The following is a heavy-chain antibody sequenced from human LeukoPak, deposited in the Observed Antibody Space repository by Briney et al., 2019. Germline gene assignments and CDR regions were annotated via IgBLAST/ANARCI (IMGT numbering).Heavy chain of an antibody. J-gene: IGHJ4*02. CDR3: ARDYYDSSGYYRGYYYFDY. CDR2: INPSGGST. V-gene: IGHV1-46*01. CDR1: GYTFTSYY. Sequence: ASVTVSCKASGYTFTSYYMHWVRQAPGQGLGWMGIINPSGGSTSYAQKFQGRVTMTRDTSTSTVYMELSSLRSEDTAVYYCARDYYDSSGYYRGYYYFDYWGQGTLVTVSS. D-gene: IGHD3-22*01.